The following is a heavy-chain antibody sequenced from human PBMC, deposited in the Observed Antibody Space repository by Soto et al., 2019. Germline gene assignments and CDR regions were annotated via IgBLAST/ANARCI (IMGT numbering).Heavy chain of an antibody. D-gene: IGHD3-3*01. J-gene: IGHJ5*02. Sequence: SVKVSCKASGGTFSSYTISWVRQAPGQGLEWMGRIIPILGIANYAQKFQGRDTMTTDTSTSTAYMELRSLRSDDTAVYYCARDFTYYDFWSGYYRLDPWGQGTLVTVFS. CDR2: IIPILGIA. V-gene: IGHV1-69*04. CDR3: ARDFTYYDFWSGYYRLDP. CDR1: GGTFSSYT.